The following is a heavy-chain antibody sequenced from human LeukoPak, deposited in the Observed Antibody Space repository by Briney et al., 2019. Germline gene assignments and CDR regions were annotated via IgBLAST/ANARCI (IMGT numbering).Heavy chain of an antibody. V-gene: IGHV4-30-4*07. CDR1: GGSISSGGYS. CDR2: IYYSGST. CDR3: ARDLVWGSGAFDI. D-gene: IGHD3-16*01. J-gene: IGHJ3*02. Sequence: SETLSLTCAVSGGSISSGGYSWSWMRQPPGKGLEWIGYIYYSGSTYYNPSLKSRVTTSVDTSKNQFSLKLSSVTAADTAVYYCARDLVWGSGAFDIWGQGTMVTVSS.